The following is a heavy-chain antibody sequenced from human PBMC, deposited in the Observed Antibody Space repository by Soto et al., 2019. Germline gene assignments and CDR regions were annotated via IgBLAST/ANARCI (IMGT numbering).Heavy chain of an antibody. D-gene: IGHD2-15*01. CDR3: AKYCSGGSCYPPSY. Sequence: PGGSLRLSCAASGFTFSSYAMSWVRQAPGKGLEWVSAISGSGGSTYYADSVKGRFTISRDNSKNTLYLQMNSLRAEDTAVYYCAKYCSGGSCYPPSYWGQGTLVTVSS. CDR1: GFTFSSYA. CDR2: ISGSGGST. V-gene: IGHV3-23*01. J-gene: IGHJ4*02.